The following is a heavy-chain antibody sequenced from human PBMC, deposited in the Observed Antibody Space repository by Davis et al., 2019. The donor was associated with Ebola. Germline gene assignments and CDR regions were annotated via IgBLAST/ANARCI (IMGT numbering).Heavy chain of an antibody. Sequence: PSETLSLTCAVSGGSISSGGYSWSWIRQPPGKGLEWIGYIYHSGSTYYNPSLKSRVTISVDRSKNQFSLKLSSVTAADTAVYYCARGNCISTSCSYYYAMDVWGQGTTVTVSS. CDR3: ARGNCISTSCSYYYAMDV. D-gene: IGHD2-2*01. V-gene: IGHV4-30-2*01. J-gene: IGHJ6*02. CDR1: GGSISSGGYS. CDR2: IYHSGST.